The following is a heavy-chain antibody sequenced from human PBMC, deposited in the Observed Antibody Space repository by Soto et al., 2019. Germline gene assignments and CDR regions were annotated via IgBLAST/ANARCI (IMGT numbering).Heavy chain of an antibody. V-gene: IGHV5-51*01. J-gene: IGHJ3*02. CDR3: ATSKQLNDAFDI. D-gene: IGHD6-13*01. CDR2: IYPGDSDT. Sequence: PGESLKISGTGSGYSFTRYWIGWVRQMPGKGLEWMGIIYPGDSDTRYSPSFQGQVTIPADKSISTAYLQWSSLKASDTAMYYCATSKQLNDAFDIWGQGTMVTVSS. CDR1: GYSFTRYW.